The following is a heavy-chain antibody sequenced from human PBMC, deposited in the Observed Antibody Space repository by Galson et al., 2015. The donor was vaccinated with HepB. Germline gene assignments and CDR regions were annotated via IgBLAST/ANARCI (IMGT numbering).Heavy chain of an antibody. CDR3: ARVGRQKEINYYFDF. D-gene: IGHD1-26*01. J-gene: IGHJ4*02. Sequence: SLRLSCAASGFTFRSYSMNWVRQAPGKGLEWVSSISPNDDYIYYAETLRGRFTISRDNARNSLYLRMNSLRAEDTAVYYCARVGRQKEINYYFDFWGRGPLVPVSS. CDR1: GFTFRSYS. CDR2: ISPNDDYI. V-gene: IGHV3-21*04.